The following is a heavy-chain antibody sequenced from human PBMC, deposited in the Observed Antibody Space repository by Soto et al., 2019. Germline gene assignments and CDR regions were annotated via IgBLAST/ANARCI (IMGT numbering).Heavy chain of an antibody. V-gene: IGHV3-74*01. D-gene: IGHD1-26*01. CDR3: ARGRGSFYLDF. CDR2: LHSDGKIT. CDR1: GFTFGNYW. J-gene: IGHJ4*02. Sequence: GPLRLACSTSGFTFGNYWMYWVRQVPGKGLVWVSRLHSDGKITTYADSVKGRFTVSRDIAKNTLYLQMNSLRAEDTAMYYCARGRGSFYLDFWGQGTLVTVYS.